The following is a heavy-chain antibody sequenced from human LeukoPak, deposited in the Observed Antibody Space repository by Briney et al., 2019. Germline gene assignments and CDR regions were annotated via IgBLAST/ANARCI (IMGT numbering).Heavy chain of an antibody. CDR1: GGSIGGYF. CDR3: ARVRDYYYDNCGYYDY. CDR2: IYYTGNT. D-gene: IGHD3-22*01. Sequence: PSETLSLTCTVPGGSIGGYFWTWIRQPPGKGLEWIGHIYYTGNTNYDPSLKNRVSISVDTSKNQFSLKLTSVTSADTAKYYCARVRDYYYDNCGYYDYWGQGTLVTVSS. J-gene: IGHJ4*02. V-gene: IGHV4-59*01.